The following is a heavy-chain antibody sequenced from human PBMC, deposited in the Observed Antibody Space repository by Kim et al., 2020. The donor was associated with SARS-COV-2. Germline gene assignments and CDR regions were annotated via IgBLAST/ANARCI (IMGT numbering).Heavy chain of an antibody. D-gene: IGHD5-18*01. CDR3: VRDRDGYSYCSSGMDV. Sequence: SVKGRFHISRDNSKNTVYLQMNSLRAEDTAVYYCVRDRDGYSYCSSGMDVWGQGTTVTVSS. J-gene: IGHJ6*02. V-gene: IGHV3-30*07.